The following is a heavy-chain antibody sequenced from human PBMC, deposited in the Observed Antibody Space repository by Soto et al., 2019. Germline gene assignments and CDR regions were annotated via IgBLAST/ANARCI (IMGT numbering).Heavy chain of an antibody. J-gene: IGHJ6*02. Sequence: PGGSLRLSCAASGFTFRSYEMNWVRQVPGKGLEWLSYIDASGGTTYYADSVRGRFTISRDNAKNSLYLQMNSLRAEDTAVYYCARALGDIVGKLAYYFGFDVWGQGTTVTVSS. CDR3: ARALGDIVGKLAYYFGFDV. D-gene: IGHD6-6*01. V-gene: IGHV3-48*03. CDR1: GFTFRSYE. CDR2: IDASGGTT.